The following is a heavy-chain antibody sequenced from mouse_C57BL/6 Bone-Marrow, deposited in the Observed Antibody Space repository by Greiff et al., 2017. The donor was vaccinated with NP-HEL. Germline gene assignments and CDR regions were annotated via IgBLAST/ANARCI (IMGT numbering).Heavy chain of an antibody. CDR2: INPSNGGT. Sequence: QVQLQQSGTELVKPGASVKLSCKASGYTFTSYWMHWVKQRPGQGLEWIGNINPSNGGTNYNEKFKSKATLTVDKSSSTAYMQLSSLTSEDAAVYYCARGGYYYAMDYWGQGTSVTVSS. D-gene: IGHD2-2*01. V-gene: IGHV1-53*01. CDR3: ARGGYYYAMDY. CDR1: GYTFTSYW. J-gene: IGHJ4*01.